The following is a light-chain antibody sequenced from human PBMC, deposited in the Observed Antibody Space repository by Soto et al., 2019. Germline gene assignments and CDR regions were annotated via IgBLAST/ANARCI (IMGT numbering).Light chain of an antibody. Sequence: QSALTQPASVSGSPGQSITISCTGTSSDVGAYNYVSWYQQLPDKAPKLIIYDVTYRPSGVSNRFSGSKSGNTASLTISGLQAEDGAEYFCSSYTTSSTLVFGGGTKLTVL. CDR1: SSDVGAYNY. V-gene: IGLV2-14*03. CDR2: DVT. J-gene: IGLJ3*02. CDR3: SSYTTSSTLV.